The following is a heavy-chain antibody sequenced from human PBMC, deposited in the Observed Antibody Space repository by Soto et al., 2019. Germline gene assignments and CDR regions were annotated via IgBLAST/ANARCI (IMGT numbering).Heavy chain of an antibody. D-gene: IGHD3-22*01. Sequence: SETLSLTCTVSGGSISSYYRGWIRQPPGKGLEWIGSIYYSGSTYYNPSLKSRVTISEDTSKNQFSLKLSSVTAADTAVYYCARATYYYDSSGYSDRVLDYWGQGTLVTAPQ. J-gene: IGHJ4*02. CDR3: ARATYYYDSSGYSDRVLDY. CDR1: GGSISSYY. CDR2: IYYSGST. V-gene: IGHV4-39*07.